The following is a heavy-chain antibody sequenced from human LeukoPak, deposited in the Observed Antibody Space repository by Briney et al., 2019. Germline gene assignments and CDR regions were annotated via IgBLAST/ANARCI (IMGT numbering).Heavy chain of an antibody. V-gene: IGHV3-66*01. CDR3: ARSEHSSSSFDY. CDR2: IYTGGTT. J-gene: IGHJ4*02. Sequence: PGGSLRLSCAASGFTVSNNYMTWVRQAPGKGLEWVSVIYTGGTTYYADSVKGRFTISRDNARNSLYLQMNSLRAEDTAIYYCARSEHSSSSFDYWGQGTLVTVSS. D-gene: IGHD6-6*01. CDR1: GFTVSNNY.